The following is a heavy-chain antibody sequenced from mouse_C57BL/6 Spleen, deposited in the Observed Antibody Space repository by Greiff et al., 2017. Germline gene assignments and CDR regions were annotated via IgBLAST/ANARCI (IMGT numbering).Heavy chain of an antibody. CDR1: GYAFSSSW. CDR3: TSGRTTMDYFDD. Sequence: QVQLKQSGPELVKPGASVKISCKASGYAFSSSWMNWVKQRPGKGLEWIGRIYPGDGDTNYNGKFKGKATLTADTSSSTAYLQLSSLTSEDSAVYFCTSGRTTMDYFDDWGQGTTLTVSS. CDR2: IYPGDGDT. V-gene: IGHV1-82*01. J-gene: IGHJ2*01. D-gene: IGHD2-1*01.